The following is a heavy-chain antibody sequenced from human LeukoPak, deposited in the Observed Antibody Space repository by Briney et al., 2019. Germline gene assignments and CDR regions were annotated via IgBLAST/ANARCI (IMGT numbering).Heavy chain of an antibody. CDR2: INWSGGST. Sequence: GGSLRLSCTASGSAFDEHGMSWVRQVPGKGLEWVSGINWSGGSTGYADPLRGRFTISRDNAKNSLYLQMDSLRDEDTALYYCARAPITSPFYFDYWGQGTLVTVSS. D-gene: IGHD2-2*01. V-gene: IGHV3-20*04. J-gene: IGHJ4*02. CDR3: ARAPITSPFYFDY. CDR1: GSAFDEHG.